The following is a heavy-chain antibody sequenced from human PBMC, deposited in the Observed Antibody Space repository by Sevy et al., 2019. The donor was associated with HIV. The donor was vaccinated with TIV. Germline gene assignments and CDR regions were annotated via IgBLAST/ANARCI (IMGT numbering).Heavy chain of an antibody. D-gene: IGHD4-17*01. CDR3: ARDLPPSATTVAHFDC. Sequence: GGSLRLSCAASGFTFSSYWMSWVRQAPGKGLEWVATMNQDGSEKFYVDSVKGRFTISRDNARNSLYLQMNSLRAEDTAVYYCARDLPPSATTVAHFDCWGQGTLVTVSS. V-gene: IGHV3-7*01. J-gene: IGHJ4*02. CDR2: MNQDGSEK. CDR1: GFTFSSYW.